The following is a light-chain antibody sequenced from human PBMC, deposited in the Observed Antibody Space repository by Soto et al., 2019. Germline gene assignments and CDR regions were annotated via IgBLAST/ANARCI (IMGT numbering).Light chain of an antibody. CDR1: QSVSKY. CDR3: QQRSNWPQIT. Sequence: EIVLIQSPATLSLSPGERATLSCRASQSVSKYLAWYQQKPGQAPRLLIHDASNRATGIPARFSGSGSGTDFTLTISSLEPEDFGVYYCQQRSNWPQITFGGGTKVEIK. CDR2: DAS. V-gene: IGKV3-11*01. J-gene: IGKJ4*01.